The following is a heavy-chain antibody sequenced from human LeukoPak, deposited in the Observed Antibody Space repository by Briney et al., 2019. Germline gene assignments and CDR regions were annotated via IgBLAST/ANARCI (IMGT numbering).Heavy chain of an antibody. Sequence: SETLSLTCTVSGYSISSGYYWGWIRQPPGKGLEWIGSIYHSGSTYYNPSLKSRVTISVDTFKNQFSLKLSSVTAADTAVYYCARDCSSTSCYTFGFDYWGQGTLVTVSS. D-gene: IGHD2-2*02. CDR3: ARDCSSTSCYTFGFDY. V-gene: IGHV4-38-2*02. J-gene: IGHJ4*02. CDR1: GYSISSGYY. CDR2: IYHSGST.